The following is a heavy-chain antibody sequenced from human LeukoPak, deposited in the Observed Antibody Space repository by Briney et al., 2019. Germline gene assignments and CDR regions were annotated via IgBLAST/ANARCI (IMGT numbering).Heavy chain of an antibody. CDR3: ARGYSYGSYSDY. J-gene: IGHJ4*02. CDR2: INHSGST. CDR1: GGSISSRPYS. D-gene: IGHD5-18*01. V-gene: IGHV4-39*07. Sequence: PETLSLTCTVSGGSISSRPYSWGWIRQPPGKGLEWIGEINHSGSTNYNPSLKSRVTISVDTSKIQFSLNLSSVTAADTAVYYCARGYSYGSYSDYWGQGTLVTVSS.